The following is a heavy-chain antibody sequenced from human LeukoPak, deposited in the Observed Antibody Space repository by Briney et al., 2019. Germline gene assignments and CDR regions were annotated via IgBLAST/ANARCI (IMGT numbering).Heavy chain of an antibody. Sequence: PGGSLRLSCAASGFSFSTYWMHWVRQVPGKGPEWVSHITPDGSSTNYADSVKGRFTISRDNAKNTLCLQMNSLRAEDTAVYYCSSQISRGGNWGQGTLVTVSS. J-gene: IGHJ4*02. CDR1: GFSFSTYW. CDR2: ITPDGSST. V-gene: IGHV3-74*01. CDR3: SSQISRGGN. D-gene: IGHD3-16*01.